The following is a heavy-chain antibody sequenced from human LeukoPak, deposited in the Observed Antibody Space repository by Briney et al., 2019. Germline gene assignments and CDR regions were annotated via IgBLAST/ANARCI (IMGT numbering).Heavy chain of an antibody. V-gene: IGHV3-23*01. J-gene: IGHJ4*02. Sequence: PGGSLRLSCAASGFTFSSYAMSWVRQAPGKGLEWVSAISGSGGSTYYADSVKGRFTISRDNSKNTLYLQMNSLRAEDTAVYYCAKIRSLTMRVVVGWGFDYWGQGTLVTVSA. D-gene: IGHD3-22*01. CDR1: GFTFSSYA. CDR3: AKIRSLTMRVVVGWGFDY. CDR2: ISGSGGST.